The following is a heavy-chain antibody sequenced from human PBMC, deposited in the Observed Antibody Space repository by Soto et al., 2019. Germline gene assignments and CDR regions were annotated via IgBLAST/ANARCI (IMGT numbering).Heavy chain of an antibody. CDR1: GGSIGDNYY. CDR3: ARDGKDFVYGMDV. V-gene: IGHV4-39*02. D-gene: IGHD1-1*01. J-gene: IGHJ6*02. CDR2: IFRTGDT. Sequence: SETLSLTCTVSGGSIGDNYYWGWLRQTPGKGLEWIGNIFRTGDTYFNPSLNSRLTISIDTSKNQFSLKLTSVTAADTAVYYCARDGKDFVYGMDVWGQGTTVTVSS.